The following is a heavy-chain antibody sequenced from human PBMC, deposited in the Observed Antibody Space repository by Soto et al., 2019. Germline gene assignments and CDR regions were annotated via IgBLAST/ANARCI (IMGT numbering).Heavy chain of an antibody. CDR1: GYTFTGYY. Sequence: ASLKVSCNASGYTFTGYYRLWVRQAPGQGLEWMGLINTNSGGTNYAQKFKGRVTMNRDTSISTAYMELCRLRSEDTAVYYCASPAGSCRDLCDXLGQGTVVTATX. J-gene: IGHJ4*02. V-gene: IGHV1-2*02. D-gene: IGHD6-13*01. CDR2: INTNSGGT. CDR3: ASPAGSCRDLCDX.